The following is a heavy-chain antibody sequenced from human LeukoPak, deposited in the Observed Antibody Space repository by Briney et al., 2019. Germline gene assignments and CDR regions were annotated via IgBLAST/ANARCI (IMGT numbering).Heavy chain of an antibody. Sequence: ASVKVSCKACGYIFTSYAMNWVRQAPGQGLEWMGWIDTNTGNPTYAQGFTGRFVFSLDTSVSTAYLQISSLKAEDTAVYYCARECYDILTGCFDYWGQGTLVTVSS. J-gene: IGHJ4*02. CDR3: ARECYDILTGCFDY. V-gene: IGHV7-4-1*02. D-gene: IGHD3-9*01. CDR1: GYIFTSYA. CDR2: IDTNTGNP.